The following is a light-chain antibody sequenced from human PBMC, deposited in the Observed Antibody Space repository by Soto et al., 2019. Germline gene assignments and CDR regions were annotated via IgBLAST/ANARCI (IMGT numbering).Light chain of an antibody. Sequence: QSALTQPASVSGSPGQSITISCTGTSSDVGAYDFVSWYQQHPGKAPKYLIYEVSNRPSGVSDRFSGSKSGTTASLTISGIQAEDEADYYCSSYTPTDPYVFGTGTKLTVL. V-gene: IGLV2-14*01. CDR2: EVS. J-gene: IGLJ1*01. CDR3: SSYTPTDPYV. CDR1: SSDVGAYDF.